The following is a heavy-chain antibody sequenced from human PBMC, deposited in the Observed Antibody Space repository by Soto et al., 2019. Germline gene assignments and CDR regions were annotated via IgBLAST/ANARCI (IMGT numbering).Heavy chain of an antibody. J-gene: IGHJ6*02. V-gene: IGHV3-30*04. CDR2: TSYDGSDK. Sequence: QVHLVESGGGVVQPGRSLRLSCAASGFTFHSHAMHWVRQAPGKGLEWVAVTSYDGSDKYYADSVKGRFTISRDNSENTPYLQMNSLSAEDTAVYFCARDLASGYYYYGMDVWGQGTTVTVSS. CDR3: ARDLASGYYYYGMDV. D-gene: IGHD3-3*02. CDR1: GFTFHSHA.